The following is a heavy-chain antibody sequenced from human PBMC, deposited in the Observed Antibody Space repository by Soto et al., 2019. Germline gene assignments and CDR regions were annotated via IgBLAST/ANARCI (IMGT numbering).Heavy chain of an antibody. CDR1: GGSISSYY. J-gene: IGHJ4*02. V-gene: IGHV4-59*08. CDR2: IYYSGTT. D-gene: IGHD6-19*01. Sequence: PSQTLSLTCTVSGGSISSYYWSWIRQPPGKGLEWIGYIYYSGTTNYNPSLKSRVTISVDTSKNQFSLKLSSVTAADTAVYYCAGGWWYYFDYWGQGTLVTVS. CDR3: AGGWWYYFDY.